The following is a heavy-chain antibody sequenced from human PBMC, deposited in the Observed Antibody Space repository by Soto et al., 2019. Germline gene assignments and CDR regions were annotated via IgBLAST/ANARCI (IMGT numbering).Heavy chain of an antibody. CDR3: ARPGNYGSGNYLYYLDY. V-gene: IGHV4-39*01. CDR1: GGSIRSRSYY. CDR2: IYYSGST. D-gene: IGHD3-10*01. Sequence: QLQLQESGPGLVKPSETLSLTCTVSGGSIRSRSYYWGWIRQTPGKGMEWIGSIYYSGSTYYNPPLKSRVTISVDTSKNQFSLKLSSVTAADTAVYYCARPGNYGSGNYLYYLDYWGQGTLVTVSS. J-gene: IGHJ4*02.